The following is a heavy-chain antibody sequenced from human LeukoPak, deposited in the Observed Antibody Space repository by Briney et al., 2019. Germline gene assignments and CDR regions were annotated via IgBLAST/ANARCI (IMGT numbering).Heavy chain of an antibody. D-gene: IGHD2-8*01. CDR1: GDTFSTYA. V-gene: IGHV1-69*01. Sequence: ASVKVSCKASGDTFSTYAITWVRQAPGQRLDWMGEIIPLVNTASYAQKFQGRVTITADESTRTVYMELTRLTSEDTAVYYCARSLYCTDSGCYPWGQGTLVTVSS. J-gene: IGHJ4*02. CDR2: IIPLVNTA. CDR3: ARSLYCTDSGCYP.